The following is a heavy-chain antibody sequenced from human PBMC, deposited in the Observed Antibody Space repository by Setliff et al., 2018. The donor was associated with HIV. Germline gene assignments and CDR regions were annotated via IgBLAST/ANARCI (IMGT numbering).Heavy chain of an antibody. CDR3: ARLSPYSSDWRQPY. CDR2: IFHDGSA. J-gene: IGHJ4*02. Sequence: PSETLSLTCAVSGYSINSGYFWGWIRQPPGKGLEWIGNIFHDGSAYYNPSLRSRVTISVDTSMNQFSLKVNSVTAADTAVYYCARLSPYSSDWRQPYWGQGTLVTVSS. CDR1: GYSINSGYF. V-gene: IGHV4-38-2*01. D-gene: IGHD6-19*01.